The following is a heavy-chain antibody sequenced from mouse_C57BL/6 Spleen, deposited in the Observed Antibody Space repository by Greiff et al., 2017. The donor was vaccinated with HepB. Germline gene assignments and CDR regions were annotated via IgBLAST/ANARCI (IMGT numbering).Heavy chain of an antibody. CDR3: ARGNGYYWMDY. D-gene: IGHD2-3*01. J-gene: IGHJ4*01. Sequence: QVQLQQPGAELVMPGASVKLSCKASGYTFTSYWMHWVKQRPGQGLEWIGEIDPSDSYTNYNQKFKGKSTLTVDKSSSTAYMQLSSLTSEDSAVYYCARGNGYYWMDYWGQGTSVTVSS. V-gene: IGHV1-69*01. CDR2: IDPSDSYT. CDR1: GYTFTSYW.